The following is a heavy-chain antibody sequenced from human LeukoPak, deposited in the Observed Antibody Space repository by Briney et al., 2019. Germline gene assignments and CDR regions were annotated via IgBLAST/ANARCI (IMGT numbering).Heavy chain of an antibody. CDR2: IYYSGST. Sequence: SETLSRTCTVSGGSISSYYWSWIRQPPGKGLEWIGYIYYSGSTNYNPSLKSRVTISVDTSKNQFSLKLSSVTAADTAVYYCARGYGSGSYPFDYWGQGTLVTVSS. D-gene: IGHD3-10*01. V-gene: IGHV4-59*01. J-gene: IGHJ4*02. CDR3: ARGYGSGSYPFDY. CDR1: GGSISSYY.